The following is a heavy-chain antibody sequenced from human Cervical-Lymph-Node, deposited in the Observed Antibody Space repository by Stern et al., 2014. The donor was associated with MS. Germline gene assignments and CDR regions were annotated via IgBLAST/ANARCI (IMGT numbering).Heavy chain of an antibody. CDR1: GYTFTNYG. D-gene: IGHD2-2*01. CDR2: ISTYNGKT. V-gene: IGHV1-18*01. J-gene: IGHJ4*02. CDR3: ARDSPYGLQIGGYCLTANCYLYFDY. Sequence: VQLVESGAEVKKPGASVKVSCKASGYTFTNYGISWVRQAPGQGLEWMGWISTYNGKTNYAQKLQGRVTMTTDTSTSTAYMELRSLRSDDTAVYYCARDSPYGLQIGGYCLTANCYLYFDYWGQGTLVTVSS.